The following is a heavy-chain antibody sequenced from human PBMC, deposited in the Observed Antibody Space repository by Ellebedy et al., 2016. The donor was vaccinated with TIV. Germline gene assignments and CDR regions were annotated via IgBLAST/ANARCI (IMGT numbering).Heavy chain of an antibody. CDR3: SRHWLAGGFSFHY. V-gene: IGHV1-2*02. D-gene: IGHD6-19*01. CDR1: GYTFTGYY. CDR2: INPNSGGT. Sequence: AASVKVSCKASGYTFTGYYLHWVRQAPGQGLEWMGWINPNSGGTNYAQKFQGRVTMTRDTSISTAYLELSRLRSDDTAIYYCSRHWLAGGFSFHYWGQGTLVTVSS. J-gene: IGHJ4*02.